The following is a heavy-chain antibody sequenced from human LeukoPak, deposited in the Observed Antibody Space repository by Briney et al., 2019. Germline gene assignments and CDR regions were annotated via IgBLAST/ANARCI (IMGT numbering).Heavy chain of an antibody. Sequence: ASVKVSCKASGYTFTSYDINRVRQATGQGLEWMGWMNPNSGNTGYAQKFQGRVTMTRNNSISTAYMELSSLRSEDTAVYYCARGPIHIWQWLAHPKKYYFDYWGQGTLVTVSS. CDR2: MNPNSGNT. D-gene: IGHD6-19*01. J-gene: IGHJ4*02. CDR3: ARGPIHIWQWLAHPKKYYFDY. CDR1: GYTFTSYD. V-gene: IGHV1-8*01.